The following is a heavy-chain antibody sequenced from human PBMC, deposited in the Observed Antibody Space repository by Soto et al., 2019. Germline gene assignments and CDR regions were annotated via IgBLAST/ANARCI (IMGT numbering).Heavy chain of an antibody. D-gene: IGHD3-9*01. Sequence: SVKVSCKASGGTFSSYAISWVRQAPGQGLEWMGGIIPIFGTANYAQKFQGRVTITADESTSTAYMELSSLRSEDTAVYYCATNHFDCLDLDTWGLGTLVTVSS. CDR1: GGTFSSYA. V-gene: IGHV1-69*13. CDR2: IIPIFGTA. CDR3: ATNHFDCLDLDT. J-gene: IGHJ5*02.